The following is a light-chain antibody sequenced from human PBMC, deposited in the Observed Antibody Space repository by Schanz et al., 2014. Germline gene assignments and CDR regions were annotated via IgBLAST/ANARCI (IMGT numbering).Light chain of an antibody. CDR2: GAS. V-gene: IGKV3-20*01. CDR1: QSVSSN. J-gene: IGKJ3*01. CDR3: QQYGGSPLFT. Sequence: EIVVTQSPATLSVSPGERATLSCRAGQSVSSNLAWYQQKPGQAPRLLIYGASSRATGIPDGFTGSGSGTDFTLTISRLEPEDSAVYDCQQYGGSPLFTFGPGTNVYIK.